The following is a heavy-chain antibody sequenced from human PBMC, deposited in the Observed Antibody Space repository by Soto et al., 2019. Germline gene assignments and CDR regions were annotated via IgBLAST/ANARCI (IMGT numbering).Heavy chain of an antibody. CDR1: GFTFSIYA. CDR3: GKAPQGGCSSRRCWTLGD. J-gene: IGHJ4*02. Sequence: GGSLRLSCAASGFTFSIYAMSWVRQSPAKGLEWVSAISGSDDGTYHADSVKGRFTISRDNSKSTLYLQMNSLRVEDTAVYYCGKAPQGGCSSRRCWTLGDWGPGSVV. D-gene: IGHD2-15*01. CDR2: ISGSDDGT. V-gene: IGHV3-23*01.